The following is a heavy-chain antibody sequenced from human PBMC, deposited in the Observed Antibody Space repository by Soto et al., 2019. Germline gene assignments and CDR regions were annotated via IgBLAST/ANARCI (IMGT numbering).Heavy chain of an antibody. D-gene: IGHD2-2*01. J-gene: IGHJ6*03. V-gene: IGHV4-4*02. Sequence: SETLSLTCAVSSGSISSSNWWSWVRQPPGKGLEWIGEIYHSGSTNYNPSLKSRVTISVDKSKNQFSLKLSSVTAADTAVYYCARGIGGVGEEVPAAISVRKGYYYYYYMDVWGKGTTVTVSS. CDR3: ARGIGGVGEEVPAAISVRKGYYYYYYMDV. CDR1: SGSISSSNW. CDR2: IYHSGST.